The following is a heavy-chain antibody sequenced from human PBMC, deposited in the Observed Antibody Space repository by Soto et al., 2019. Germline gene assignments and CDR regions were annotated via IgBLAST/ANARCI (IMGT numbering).Heavy chain of an antibody. CDR1: GFTFSSYS. Sequence: EVQLVASGGGLVQPGGSLRLSCAASGFTFSSYSMNWVRQAPGKGLVWVSDIRGSGNTISYADSVKGRFTTSRDNAKNSLYLLMNSLRDEDTAVYYCTRDYIYAFDIWGQGAMGT. J-gene: IGHJ3*02. D-gene: IGHD2-21*01. V-gene: IGHV3-48*02. CDR2: IRGSGNTI. CDR3: TRDYIYAFDI.